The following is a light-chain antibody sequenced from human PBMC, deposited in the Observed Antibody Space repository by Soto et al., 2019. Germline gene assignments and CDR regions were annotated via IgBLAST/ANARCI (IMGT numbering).Light chain of an antibody. CDR1: QSVSYSF. V-gene: IGKV3-20*01. Sequence: EIVLTQSPGTLSLSPGERATLSCRASQSVSYSFLAWYQQKPGQAPRLLIYGASSRATGIPDRFSGSGSGTGFTLTISRLEPEDFGVYYCQQYGSSPWAFGQGTKVEI. CDR2: GAS. CDR3: QQYGSSPWA. J-gene: IGKJ1*01.